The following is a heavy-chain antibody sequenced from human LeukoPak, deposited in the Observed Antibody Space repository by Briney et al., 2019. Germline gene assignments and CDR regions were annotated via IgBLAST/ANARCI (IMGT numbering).Heavy chain of an antibody. CDR3: TTDPQHAFDI. V-gene: IGHV3-23*01. CDR1: GFTFSSYA. J-gene: IGHJ3*02. CDR2: ISGSGGST. Sequence: GGSLRLSCAASGFTFSSYAMSWVRQAPGKGLEWVSAISGSGGSTYYADSVKGRFTISRDNSKNTLYLQMNSLKTEDTAVYYCTTDPQHAFDIWGQGTMVTVSS.